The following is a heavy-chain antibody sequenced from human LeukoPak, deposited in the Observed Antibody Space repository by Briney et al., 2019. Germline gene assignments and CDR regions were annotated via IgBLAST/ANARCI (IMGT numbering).Heavy chain of an antibody. D-gene: IGHD2-15*01. J-gene: IGHJ5*02. V-gene: IGHV4-59*01. Sequence: SAPLSLTCTVSGGSISSYYWSWIRQPPGKGLGWIGYIYYSGSTNYNPSLKSRVTISVDTSKNQFSLKLSSVTAADTAVYYCARYCSGGSCPNWFDPWGQGTLVTVSS. CDR1: GGSISSYY. CDR3: ARYCSGGSCPNWFDP. CDR2: IYYSGST.